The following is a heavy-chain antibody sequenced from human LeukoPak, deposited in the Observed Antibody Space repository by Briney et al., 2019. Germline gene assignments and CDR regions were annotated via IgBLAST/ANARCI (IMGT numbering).Heavy chain of an antibody. J-gene: IGHJ6*03. CDR1: GVTFSRYN. Sequence: PGGSLRLSCAGSGVTFSRYNMNWFRQAPGKGLERVSSISSSSRHIFYADSVKGRFTVSRDNAKNSLFLQMNSLRAEDTAVYYCARDAQWLVPEGYYYYIDVWGKGTTVTVSS. V-gene: IGHV3-21*01. CDR3: ARDAQWLVPEGYYYYIDV. CDR2: ISSSSRHI. D-gene: IGHD6-19*01.